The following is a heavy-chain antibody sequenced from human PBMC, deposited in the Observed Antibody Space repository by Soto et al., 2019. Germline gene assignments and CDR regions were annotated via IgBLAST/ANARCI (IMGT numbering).Heavy chain of an antibody. V-gene: IGHV4-39*01. D-gene: IGHD3-22*01. J-gene: IGHJ4*02. CDR3: AAHDSGGYYAEY. CDR2: IHYSGST. Sequence: QLQLQESGPGLVKPSETLSLTCTVSGDSVTISDYYWGWIRQPPGKGLEWIGCIHYSGSTYYNPSLKSRVTISGDTSKKQCSLKLTSVTAADAAVYYCAAHDSGGYYAEYWGQGTLVTVSA. CDR1: GDSVTISDYY.